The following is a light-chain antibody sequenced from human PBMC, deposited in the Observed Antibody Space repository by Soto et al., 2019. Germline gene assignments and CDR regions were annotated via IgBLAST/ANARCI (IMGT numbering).Light chain of an antibody. J-gene: IGKJ4*01. CDR3: QQYGALPPT. CDR1: QTVSNTY. Sequence: EIVLTQFPGALSLSPGERVTLSCRASQTVSNTYLAWYQQQSGQAPKFLIYGASNRATGIQDLFSGSGSGTDFTLTISRLEPEDFAVYYCQQYGALPPTFGGGTQVEIK. V-gene: IGKV3-20*01. CDR2: GAS.